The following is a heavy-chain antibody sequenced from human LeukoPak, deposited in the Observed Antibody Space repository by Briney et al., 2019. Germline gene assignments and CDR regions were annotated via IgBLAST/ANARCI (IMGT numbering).Heavy chain of an antibody. Sequence: SQTLSLTCTVSGVSVSTVGYSWAWIRQAPQKGLEWIGYIFPTGSTSHNPSLKSRLTISLERSNNQFSLSLNSVPAADTAVYYCARMAGRTVDHWGQGTLVTVTS. D-gene: IGHD5-24*01. CDR2: IFPTGST. V-gene: IGHV4-30-2*01. CDR3: ARMAGRTVDH. CDR1: GVSVSTVGYS. J-gene: IGHJ4*02.